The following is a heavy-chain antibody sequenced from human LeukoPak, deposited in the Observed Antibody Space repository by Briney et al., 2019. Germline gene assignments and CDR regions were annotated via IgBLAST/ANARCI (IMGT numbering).Heavy chain of an antibody. D-gene: IGHD7-27*01. CDR1: GFTVSNNY. CDR3: ARDYHLQTGNYFDS. CDR2: VSYDGSTK. V-gene: IGHV3-30*03. Sequence: GGSLRLSCAASGFTVSNNYMSWVRQAPGKGLEWVAVVSYDGSTKYYADSVKGRFTISRDNSKNTLYLQMNGLRAEDTAVYYCARDYHLQTGNYFDSWGQGTLVTVSS. J-gene: IGHJ4*02.